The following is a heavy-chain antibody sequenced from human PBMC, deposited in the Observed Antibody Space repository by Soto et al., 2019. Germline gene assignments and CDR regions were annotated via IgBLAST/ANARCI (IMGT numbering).Heavy chain of an antibody. CDR3: ARHLGVTATRGFDS. J-gene: IGHJ4*02. Sequence: SETLSLTCAVSGGSISSGGYSWSWIRQPPGKGLEWIGYIYHSGATNYNPSLKNRVTIFVDNSNNQFSLNLNSVTAADTAVYFCARHLGVTATRGFDSWGRGILVTVSS. V-gene: IGHV4-30-2*01. CDR2: IYHSGAT. CDR1: GGSISSGGYS. D-gene: IGHD2-21*02.